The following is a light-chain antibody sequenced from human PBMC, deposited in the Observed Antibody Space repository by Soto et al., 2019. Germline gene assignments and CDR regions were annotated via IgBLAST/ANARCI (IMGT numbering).Light chain of an antibody. CDR2: YDR. CDR3: RVWDSCSAHWV. Sequence: SYVVTQPPSVSVAPGQTARVTCGGNDIGSKSVHWHQQKPGQAPVLVVYYDRDRPSGIPERFSGSNSGNTATLTIRRVEAGDEADYYCRVWDSCSAHWVFGGGTKLTVL. CDR1: DIGSKS. V-gene: IGLV3-21*02. J-gene: IGLJ3*02.